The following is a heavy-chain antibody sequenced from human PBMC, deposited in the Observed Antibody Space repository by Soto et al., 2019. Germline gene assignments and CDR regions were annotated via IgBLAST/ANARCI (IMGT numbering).Heavy chain of an antibody. J-gene: IGHJ4*02. Sequence: QVQLVQSGAEVKKPGASVKVSCKASGDTFTDYYIHWVRQAPGQGLEWMGTVNPSGGHTTYAQHLVGRMTMTRDTATSTLYMELTSLTSEDTAVDYCARGGHVVVVTAAFDFWGQGTLVTVSS. CDR2: VNPSGGHT. CDR1: GDTFTDYY. V-gene: IGHV1-46*01. D-gene: IGHD2-21*02. CDR3: ARGGHVVVVTAAFDF.